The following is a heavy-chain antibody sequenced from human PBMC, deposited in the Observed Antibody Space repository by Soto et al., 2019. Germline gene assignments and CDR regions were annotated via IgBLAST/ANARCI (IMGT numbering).Heavy chain of an antibody. CDR3: ARGPPFH. Sequence: SETLSLTCSVSSGSISSDGYYWSWIRQHPGKGLEWIGNIYYSESTNYNPSLKSRVIISVDTSKNQFSLKLSSVTAADTAVYYCARGPPFHWGQGTLVTVSS. D-gene: IGHD3-16*01. CDR1: SGSISSDGYY. J-gene: IGHJ4*02. CDR2: IYYSEST. V-gene: IGHV4-30-4*01.